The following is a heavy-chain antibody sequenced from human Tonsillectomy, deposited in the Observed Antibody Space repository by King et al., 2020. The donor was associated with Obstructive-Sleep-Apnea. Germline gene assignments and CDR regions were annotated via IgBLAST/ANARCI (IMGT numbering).Heavy chain of an antibody. V-gene: IGHV3-23*04. CDR2: INTGGGTT. Sequence: VQLVESGGGLVQPGGSLRLSCAASGFTFSNYAMRWVRQAPGKGLEWVSAINTGGGTTYYADSVKGRFTISRDNSKNTLYLQMNSLRAEDTAVYYCAKRVDTAMVFDYWGQGTLVTVSS. CDR3: AKRVDTAMVFDY. J-gene: IGHJ4*02. D-gene: IGHD5-18*01. CDR1: GFTFSNYA.